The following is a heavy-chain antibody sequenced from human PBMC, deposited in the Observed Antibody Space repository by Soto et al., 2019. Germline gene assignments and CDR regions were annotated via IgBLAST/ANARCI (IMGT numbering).Heavy chain of an antibody. CDR3: ARGVAPAGFDY. CDR1: GGSISSNKW. CDR2: IYHSGST. D-gene: IGHD2-2*01. Sequence: PSETISLTCAVYGGSISSNKWWSWVRQPPGKGLEWIGEIYHSGSTNYNPSLKSRVTISLDKSKNQFSLKLTSVTAADTAVYYCARGVAPAGFDYWGQGTLVTVSA. J-gene: IGHJ4*02. V-gene: IGHV4-4*02.